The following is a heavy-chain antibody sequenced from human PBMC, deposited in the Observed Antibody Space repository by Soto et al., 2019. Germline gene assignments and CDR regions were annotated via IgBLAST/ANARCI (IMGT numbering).Heavy chain of an antibody. Sequence: SVKVSCKTSGGTFSSYAISWVRRAPGQGLEWMGGIIPIFGTANYAQKFQGRVTITADESTSTAYMELSSLRSEDTAVYYCARAPGGSSSFVDYWGQGTLVTVSS. D-gene: IGHD6-6*01. CDR3: ARAPGGSSSFVDY. J-gene: IGHJ4*02. CDR1: GGTFSSYA. CDR2: IIPIFGTA. V-gene: IGHV1-69*13.